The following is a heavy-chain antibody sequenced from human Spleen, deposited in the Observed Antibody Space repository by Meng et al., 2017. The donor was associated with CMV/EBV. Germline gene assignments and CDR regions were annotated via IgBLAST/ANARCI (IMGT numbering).Heavy chain of an antibody. Sequence: GESLKISCAASGFTFSGSAMHWVRQASGKGLEWVGRIRSKANTYATAYGESVKGRSTISRDDSKNTAYLQLNSLKTEDTAVYYCARRGSYGSGSYFDFWGQGTLVTVSS. CDR2: IRSKANTYAT. V-gene: IGHV3-73*01. J-gene: IGHJ4*02. CDR3: ARRGSYGSGSYFDF. D-gene: IGHD3-10*01. CDR1: GFTFSGSA.